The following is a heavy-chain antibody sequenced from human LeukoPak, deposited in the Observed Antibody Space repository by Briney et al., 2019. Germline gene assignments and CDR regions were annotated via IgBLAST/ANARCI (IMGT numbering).Heavy chain of an antibody. J-gene: IGHJ4*02. D-gene: IGHD6-13*01. Sequence: ASVKVSCKASGYTFTSYDINWVRQATGQGLEWMGWMNPNSGNTGYAQKFQGRVTMTRNTSISTAYMELSSLRSEDTAVYYCYLGAATSGGLFGYWGQGALVTVSS. CDR3: YLGAATSGGLFGY. CDR1: GYTFTSYD. V-gene: IGHV1-8*01. CDR2: MNPNSGNT.